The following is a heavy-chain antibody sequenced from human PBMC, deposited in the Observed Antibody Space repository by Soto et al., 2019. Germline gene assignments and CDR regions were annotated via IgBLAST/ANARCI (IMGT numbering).Heavy chain of an antibody. CDR2: IYWEDDK. J-gene: IGHJ4*02. V-gene: IGHV2-5*02. D-gene: IGHD1-26*01. Sequence: QITLKESGPPLVKPTQTLTLTCTFSGFSLSTYGVGVGWIRQPPGKALEWLALIYWEDDKRYSPSLESRLTISKDTSRNQVVLTVNNMDPVDTATYYCARPHSGNFYYFDYWGQADLVTVSS. CDR3: ARPHSGNFYYFDY. CDR1: GFSLSTYGVG.